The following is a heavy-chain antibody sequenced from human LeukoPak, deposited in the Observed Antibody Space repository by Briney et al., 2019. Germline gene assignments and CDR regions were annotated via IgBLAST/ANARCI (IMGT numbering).Heavy chain of an antibody. J-gene: IGHJ5*02. CDR2: IIPILGIA. CDR3: ARDAVLTGYYTWFDP. V-gene: IGHV1-69*04. CDR1: GGTFSSYA. Sequence: GSSVKVSCKAPGGTFSSYAISWVRQAPGQGLEWMGRIIPILGIANYAQKLQGRVTMTTDTSASTAYMELRSLRSDDTAVYYCARDAVLTGYYTWFDPWGQGTLVTVSS. D-gene: IGHD3-9*01.